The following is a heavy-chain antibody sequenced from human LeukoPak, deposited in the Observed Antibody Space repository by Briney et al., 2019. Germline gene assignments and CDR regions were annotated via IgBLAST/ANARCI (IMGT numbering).Heavy chain of an antibody. D-gene: IGHD3-9*01. CDR3: AKGYDILTGYPYYFDY. CDR2: IKQDGSEK. CDR1: GFTFDDYG. Sequence: GGSLRLSCAASGFTFDDYGMSWVRQAPGKGLEWVANIKQDGSEKYYVDSVKGRFTISRDNAKNSLYLQMNSLRAEDTAVYYCAKGYDILTGYPYYFDYWGQGTLVTVSS. J-gene: IGHJ4*02. V-gene: IGHV3-7*01.